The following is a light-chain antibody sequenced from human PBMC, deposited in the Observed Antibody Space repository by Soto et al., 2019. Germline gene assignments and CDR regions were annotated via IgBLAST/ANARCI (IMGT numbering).Light chain of an antibody. J-gene: IGKJ1*01. CDR1: QSVSSNY. V-gene: IGKV3-20*01. Sequence: EIVLTQSPGTLSLSPGERATLSCRASQSVSSNYLAWYQQKPGQAPRLLIYGASSRATGIPDRFSGSGSGTDFTLTISILEPEYFAVYYSQQYGSSPRTFGQGTKV. CDR2: GAS. CDR3: QQYGSSPRT.